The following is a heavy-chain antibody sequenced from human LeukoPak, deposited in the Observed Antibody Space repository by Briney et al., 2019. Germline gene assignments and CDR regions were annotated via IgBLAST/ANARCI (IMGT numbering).Heavy chain of an antibody. CDR1: GFTFSSYA. CDR2: ISYVGSNK. J-gene: IGHJ4*02. CDR3: ARDQLDGSGSYYDY. D-gene: IGHD3-10*01. V-gene: IGHV3-30-3*01. Sequence: PGGSVRLSCAAAGFTFSSYAMHWVRQAPGKWLGCGALISYVGSNKYYADSVKGRFTISRDNSKNTLYLQMNSLRAEDTAVYYCARDQLDGSGSYYDYWGQGTLVTVSS.